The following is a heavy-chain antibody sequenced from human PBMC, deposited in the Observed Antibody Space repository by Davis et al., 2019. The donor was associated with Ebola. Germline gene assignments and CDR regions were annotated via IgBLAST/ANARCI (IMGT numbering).Heavy chain of an antibody. J-gene: IGHJ6*02. CDR1: GGSISSGGYY. Sequence: MPSDPLSLTCTVSGGSISSGGYYWSWIRQHPGKGLEWIGYIYYSGSTYYTPSLRSRVTISVDTSKNQFSLKLSSVTAADTAVYYCARQRTQWRQYGMDVWGQGTTVTVSS. CDR3: ARQRTQWRQYGMDV. D-gene: IGHD6-19*01. CDR2: IYYSGST. V-gene: IGHV4-31*03.